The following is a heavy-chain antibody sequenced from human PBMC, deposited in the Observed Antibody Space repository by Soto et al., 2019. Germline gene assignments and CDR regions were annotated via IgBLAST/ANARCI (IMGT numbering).Heavy chain of an antibody. Sequence: QVQLVQSGAEVKKPGSSVKVSCKASGGTFSSYAISWVRQAPGQGLEWMGGIIPIFGTANYAQKFQGRVTITADKSTSTAYMELSSLRSEDTAVYYCTTRWAAAGIYGAFDYWGQGTLVTVSS. CDR2: IIPIFGTA. CDR1: GGTFSSYA. J-gene: IGHJ4*02. V-gene: IGHV1-69*06. D-gene: IGHD6-13*01. CDR3: TTRWAAAGIYGAFDY.